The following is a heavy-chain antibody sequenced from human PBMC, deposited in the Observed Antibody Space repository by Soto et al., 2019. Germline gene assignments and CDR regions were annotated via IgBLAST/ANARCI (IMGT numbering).Heavy chain of an antibody. CDR2: ISYDGSNE. CDR3: AKDITVAGDFDY. J-gene: IGHJ4*01. D-gene: IGHD6-19*01. CDR1: GFTFSSYD. V-gene: IGHV3-30*18. Sequence: GGSLRLSCVASGFTFSSYDIHWVRQAPGKGLEWVAVISYDGSNEYYEASVNGRFTISSDNSKNAPDLQMGSMGGEDTAVYYGAKDITVAGDFDYWGHGTLVTVSS.